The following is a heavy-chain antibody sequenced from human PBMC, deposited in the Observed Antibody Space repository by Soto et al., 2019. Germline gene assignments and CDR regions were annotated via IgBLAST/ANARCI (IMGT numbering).Heavy chain of an antibody. V-gene: IGHV4-30-4*01. CDR3: ARSLGYSSGWPNWFDP. J-gene: IGHJ5*02. Sequence: QVQLQESGPGLVKPSQTLSLTCTVSGGSISSGDYYWSWIRQPPGKGLEWIGYIYYSGSTYYNPSLKSRVTISVDTSKNQFSLKLRSVTAADTAVYYCARSLGYSSGWPNWFDPWGQGTLVTVSS. CDR2: IYYSGST. CDR1: GGSISSGDYY. D-gene: IGHD6-19*01.